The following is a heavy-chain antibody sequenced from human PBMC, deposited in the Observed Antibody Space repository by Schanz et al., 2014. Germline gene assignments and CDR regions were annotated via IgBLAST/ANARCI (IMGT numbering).Heavy chain of an antibody. J-gene: IGHJ4*02. D-gene: IGHD1-1*01. Sequence: VQLLESGGGLVQPGGSLRLSCAASGFTFRVFAMNWVRQAPGKGLEWVAIIWYDGSNKYYADSVKGRFTISRDNSKNTVNLQMNSLSAEDTAVYYCMAMGRNTSHYFDHWGQGTLVTVSS. CDR3: MAMGRNTSHYFDH. V-gene: IGHV3-33*08. CDR1: GFTFRVFA. CDR2: IWYDGSNK.